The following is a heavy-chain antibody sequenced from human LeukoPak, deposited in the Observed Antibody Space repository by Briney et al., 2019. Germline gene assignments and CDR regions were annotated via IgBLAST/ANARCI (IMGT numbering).Heavy chain of an antibody. D-gene: IGHD3-22*01. CDR1: GGSISSGGYY. V-gene: IGHV4-31*03. CDR2: IYYSGST. CDR3: ARGLTTDVEYYYDSSGYYRCYFDY. J-gene: IGHJ4*02. Sequence: SETLSLTCTVSGGSISSGGYYWSWIRQHPGKGLEWIGYIYYSGSTYYNPSLKSRVTISVDTSKNQFSLKLSSVTAADTAVYYCARGLTTDVEYYYDSSGYYRCYFDYWGQGTLVTVSS.